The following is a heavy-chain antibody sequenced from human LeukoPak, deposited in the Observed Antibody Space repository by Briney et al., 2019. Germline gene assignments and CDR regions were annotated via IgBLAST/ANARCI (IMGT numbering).Heavy chain of an antibody. CDR1: GDSISSGYY. CDR2: IYHSGNT. J-gene: IGHJ4*02. D-gene: IGHD4-17*01. V-gene: IGHV4-38-2*02. Sequence: SETLSLTCTVSGDSISSGYYWGWIRQPPGKGLEWIGSIYHSGNTYSDPSLKTRVTMSVDTSKNQFSLKLTSVTAADTAVYYFSRASFPGAPPYYWGQGPLVPVPS. CDR3: SRASFPGAPPYY.